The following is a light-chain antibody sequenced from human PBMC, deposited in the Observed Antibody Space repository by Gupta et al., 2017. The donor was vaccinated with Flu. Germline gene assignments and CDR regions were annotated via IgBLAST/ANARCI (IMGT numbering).Light chain of an antibody. Sequence: EIVMTQSPATLSVSPGERATLSCRASQSVSSNLAWYQQKPGQAPRLLIYGASTRATGIPARFSGSGSCTEFTLTIISRLSEDFAVYYCQQENNWRRTFGQGTKVEIK. CDR2: GAS. V-gene: IGKV3-15*01. CDR1: QSVSSN. CDR3: QQENNWRRT. J-gene: IGKJ1*01.